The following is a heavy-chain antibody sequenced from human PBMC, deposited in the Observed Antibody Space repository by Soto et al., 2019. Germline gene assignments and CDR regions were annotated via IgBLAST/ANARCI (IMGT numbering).Heavy chain of an antibody. Sequence: SETLSLTCTVSGGSVSSYYWSWIRQPPGKGLEWIGYIYYSGSTNYNPSLKSRVTISVDTSKSQFFLKLSSVTAADTAVYYCARYMGYCSSASCVNWFDPWGQGTLVTVSS. CDR1: GGSVSSYY. J-gene: IGHJ5*02. CDR3: ARYMGYCSSASCVNWFDP. D-gene: IGHD2-2*01. CDR2: IYYSGST. V-gene: IGHV4-59*02.